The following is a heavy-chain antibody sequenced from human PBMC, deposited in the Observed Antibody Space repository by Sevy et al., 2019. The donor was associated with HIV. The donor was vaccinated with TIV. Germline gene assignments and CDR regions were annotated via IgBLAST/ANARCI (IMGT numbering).Heavy chain of an antibody. CDR3: SSTRDYYGSNGYYFEY. J-gene: IGHJ4*02. CDR1: GKTLSGLS. V-gene: IGHV1-24*01. Sequence: ASVKVSCKVSGKTLSGLSMHWVRQAPGKGLEWMVTFDPEDGKTTYAQRFQGRVTMTEDTSTHTAYMELTSLRSEETAVYYWSSTRDYYGSNGYYFEYWGQGTLVTVSS. D-gene: IGHD3-22*01. CDR2: FDPEDGKT.